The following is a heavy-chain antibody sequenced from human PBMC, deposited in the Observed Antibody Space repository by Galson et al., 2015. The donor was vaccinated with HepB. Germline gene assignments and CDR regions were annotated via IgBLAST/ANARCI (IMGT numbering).Heavy chain of an antibody. D-gene: IGHD2-2*01. Sequence: SCKASGYSFSSYYIHWVRQVPGQGLEWMGIINPTGGSTTYTQKFQGRVTMTRDRSAGTVYMELSSLRSEDTAVYYCAGESSSSSRYFDYWGQGTLVTVSS. CDR3: AGESSSSSRYFDY. CDR1: GYSFSSYY. CDR2: INPTGGST. V-gene: IGHV1-46*03. J-gene: IGHJ4*02.